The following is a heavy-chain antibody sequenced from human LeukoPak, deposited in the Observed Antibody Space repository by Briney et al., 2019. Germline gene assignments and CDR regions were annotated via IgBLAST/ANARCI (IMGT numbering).Heavy chain of an antibody. CDR1: GYTFTNYY. D-gene: IGHD6-13*01. CDR3: ARDGVYSRNFDAFDI. J-gene: IGHJ3*02. Sequence: ASVKVSCKASGYTFTNYYMHWVRQAAGQGLEWMGWINPSSGGTDYAQRFQGRVTMTRDTSISTAYMELNSLKSDDTAVYYCARDGVYSRNFDAFDIWGQGTMVTVSS. CDR2: INPSSGGT. V-gene: IGHV1-2*02.